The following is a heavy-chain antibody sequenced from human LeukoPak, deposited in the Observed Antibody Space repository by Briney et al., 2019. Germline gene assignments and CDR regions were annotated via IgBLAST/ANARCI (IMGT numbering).Heavy chain of an antibody. Sequence: GGSLRLSCAASGFTFSSYAMHWVRQAPGKGLEWVAVISYDGSNKYYADSVKGRFTISRDNSKNTLYLQMNSLRAEDTAVYYCEREISGSYDLGPKYFDYWGQGTLVTVSS. J-gene: IGHJ4*02. CDR3: EREISGSYDLGPKYFDY. CDR2: ISYDGSNK. D-gene: IGHD1-26*01. CDR1: GFTFSSYA. V-gene: IGHV3-30-3*01.